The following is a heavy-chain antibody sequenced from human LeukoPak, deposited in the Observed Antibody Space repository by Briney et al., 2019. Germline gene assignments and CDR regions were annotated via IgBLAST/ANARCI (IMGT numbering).Heavy chain of an antibody. CDR1: GYSFTAFY. V-gene: IGHV1-2*02. J-gene: IGHJ4*02. CDR3: ARGRRQGGSPSQLDGY. CDR2: INLNTGGT. D-gene: IGHD1-1*01. Sequence: ASVKVSCKTSGYSFTAFYMHWVRQAPGQGLEWMGWINLNTGGTSYAQNFQGTVTMTRDTSISTAYMELSSLRSDDTAVYYCARGRRQGGSPSQLDGYWGQGTLVTVSS.